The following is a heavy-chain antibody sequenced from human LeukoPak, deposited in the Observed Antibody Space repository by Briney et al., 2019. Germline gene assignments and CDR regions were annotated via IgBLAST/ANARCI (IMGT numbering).Heavy chain of an antibody. CDR1: GGTFSSYA. V-gene: IGHV1-69*13. CDR3: ARDRGYCSSTSCYLNYYYGMDV. Sequence: GASVNVSCKASGGTFSSYAISWVRQAPGQGLEWMGGIIPIFGTANYAQKFQGRVTITADESTSTAYMELSSLGSEDTAVYYCARDRGYCSSTSCYLNYYYGMDVWGKGTTVTVSS. D-gene: IGHD2-2*01. CDR2: IIPIFGTA. J-gene: IGHJ6*04.